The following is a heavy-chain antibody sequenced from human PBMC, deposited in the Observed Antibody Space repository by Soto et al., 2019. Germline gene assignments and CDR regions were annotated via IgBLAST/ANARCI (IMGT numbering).Heavy chain of an antibody. CDR1: GGSISSGGYY. V-gene: IGHV4-31*03. Sequence: QVQLQESGPGLVKPSQTLSLTCTVSGGSISSGGYYWNWIRQHPGKGLEWIGYIYYSGSTYYNPSIQSRVNISVDTSKHQVSLKLTSVSAADTAVYYCARSVFPWGQGTLVTVSS. J-gene: IGHJ5*02. CDR2: IYYSGST. CDR3: ARSVFP.